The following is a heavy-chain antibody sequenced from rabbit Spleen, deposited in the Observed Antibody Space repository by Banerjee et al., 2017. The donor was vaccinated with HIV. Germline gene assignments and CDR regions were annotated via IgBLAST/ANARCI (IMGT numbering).Heavy chain of an antibody. CDR3: ARELVGVIGWNFSW. Sequence: QSLEESGGGLVKPGASLTLTCTASGVSFSSNHYMCWVRQAPGKGLEWIACINAVTGKTVYASWAKGRFTLSKTSSTTVTLQLTSLTAADTATYFCARELVGVIGWNFSWWGPGTLVTVS. D-gene: IGHD1-1*01. CDR2: INAVTGKT. CDR1: GVSFSSNHY. V-gene: IGHV1S40*01. J-gene: IGHJ4*01.